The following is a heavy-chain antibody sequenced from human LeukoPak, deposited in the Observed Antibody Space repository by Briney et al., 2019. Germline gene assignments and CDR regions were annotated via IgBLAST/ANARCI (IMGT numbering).Heavy chain of an antibody. CDR1: GGSISSYY. CDR3: ARHGSSRGSYSY. V-gene: IGHV4-59*08. J-gene: IGHJ4*02. Sequence: SETLSLTCTVSGGSISSYYWSWIRQPPGKGLEWIGYIYYSGSTNYNPSLKSRVTISVDTSKNQFSLKLSSVTAADTAVYYCARHGSSRGSYSYWGQGTLVTVSS. D-gene: IGHD1-26*01. CDR2: IYYSGST.